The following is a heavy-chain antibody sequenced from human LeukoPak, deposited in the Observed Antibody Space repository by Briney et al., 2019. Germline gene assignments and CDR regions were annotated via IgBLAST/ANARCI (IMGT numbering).Heavy chain of an antibody. J-gene: IGHJ4*02. D-gene: IGHD6-13*01. CDR3: ARVPAARTVPDC. V-gene: IGHV4-61*01. Sequence: SETLTLTCTVSGGSVSCGISYSGWIRQPPGEGLEWIAYISDSGGSDYNPSLRGRVTISLDTSKNQFSLRLTSVTAADTAVYSCARVPAARTVPDCWGQGTLVTVSS. CDR2: ISDSGGS. CDR1: GGSVSCGISY.